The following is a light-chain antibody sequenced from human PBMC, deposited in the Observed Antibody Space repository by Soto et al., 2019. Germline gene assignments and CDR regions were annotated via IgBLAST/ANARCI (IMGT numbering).Light chain of an antibody. J-gene: IGLJ1*01. CDR3: SSYAGSYTLYV. CDR2: EVS. Sequence: QSALTQPASVSGSPGQSITISCTGTSSDVGGYNYVSWYQQHPGKAPKLMIYEVSNRPSGVSNRFSGSKSGNTASLTISGLLAEDEADYYCSSYAGSYTLYVFGTGTQLTVL. CDR1: SSDVGGYNY. V-gene: IGLV2-14*01.